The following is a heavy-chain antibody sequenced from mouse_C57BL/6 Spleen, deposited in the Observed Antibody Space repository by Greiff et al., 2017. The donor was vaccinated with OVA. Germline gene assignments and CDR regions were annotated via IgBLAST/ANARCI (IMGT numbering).Heavy chain of an antibody. Sequence: EVKLVESGGGLVQPKGSLKLSCAASGFSFNTYAMNWVRQAPGKGLEWVARIRSKSNNYATYYADSVKDRFTISRDDSESILYLQMNNLKTEDTAMYYCVRDGDYSKSDIDYWGQGTTLTVSS. CDR2: IRSKSNNYAT. V-gene: IGHV10-1*01. CDR3: VRDGDYSKSDIDY. CDR1: GFSFNTYA. D-gene: IGHD2-5*01. J-gene: IGHJ2*01.